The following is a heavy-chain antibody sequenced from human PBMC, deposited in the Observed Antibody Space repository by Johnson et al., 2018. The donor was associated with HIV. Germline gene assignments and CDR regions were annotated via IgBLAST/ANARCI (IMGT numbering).Heavy chain of an antibody. D-gene: IGHD4-23*01. CDR2: IKCDGSEK. CDR3: ARENGGNSDEVDAFDI. J-gene: IGHJ3*02. Sequence: VQLVESGGGLVKPGGSLRLSCAVSGFTFSSSWMNWVCQAPEKGLEWVADIKCDGSEKYYVDSVKGRLTISRDNAKNSLYLQMNSLRAEDTALYYCARENGGNSDEVDAFDIWGQGTMVTVSS. V-gene: IGHV3-52*01. CDR1: GFTFSSSW.